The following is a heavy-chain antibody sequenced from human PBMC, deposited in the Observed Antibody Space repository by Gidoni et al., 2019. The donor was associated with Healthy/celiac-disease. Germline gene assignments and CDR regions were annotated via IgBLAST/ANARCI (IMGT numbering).Heavy chain of an antibody. J-gene: IGHJ6*02. Sequence: QLQLQESGPGLVKPSETLSLTCTVSGGSISSSSYYWGWLRQPPGKGLEWIGSIYYSGSTYYNPSLKSRVTISVDTSKNQFSLKLSSVTAADTAVYYCASGPIVVVPAATKYYYYGMDVWGQGTTVTVSS. CDR2: IYYSGST. V-gene: IGHV4-39*01. CDR3: ASGPIVVVPAATKYYYYGMDV. CDR1: GGSISSSSYY. D-gene: IGHD2-2*01.